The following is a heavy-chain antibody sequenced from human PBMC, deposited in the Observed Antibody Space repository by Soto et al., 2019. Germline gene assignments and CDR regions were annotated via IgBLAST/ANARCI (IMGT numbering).Heavy chain of an antibody. J-gene: IGHJ6*01. V-gene: IGHV1-18*01. CDR3: ARDYYDIRTGAYYYYYGVDV. D-gene: IGHD3-9*01. CDR2: ISAYNGNT. Sequence: ASVKVSCKASGYTFTSYGISWVRQAPGQGLEWMGWISAYNGNTNYAQKLQGRVTMTTDTSTSTAYMELRSLRSDDTAVYYCARDYYDIRTGAYYYYYGVDVWGQGTTVTVSS. CDR1: GYTFTSYG.